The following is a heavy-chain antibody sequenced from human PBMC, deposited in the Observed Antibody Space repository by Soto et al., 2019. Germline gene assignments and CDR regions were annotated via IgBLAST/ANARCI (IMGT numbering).Heavy chain of an antibody. CDR1: GGTFSRYT. D-gene: IGHD3-22*01. CDR3: ARDGTLYDSSAYYYLY. V-gene: IGHV1-69*13. J-gene: IGHJ4*02. CDR2: ITPMFGTP. Sequence: ASVKVSCKASGGTFSRYTITWVRQAPGQGLEWMGGITPMFGTPNYAQKFQGRVTITADESTSAAYMELSSLRSEDTAMYYCARDGTLYDSSAYYYLYWGQGTLVTVSS.